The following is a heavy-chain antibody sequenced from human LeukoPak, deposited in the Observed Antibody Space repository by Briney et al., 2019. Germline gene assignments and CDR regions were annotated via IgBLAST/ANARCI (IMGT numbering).Heavy chain of an antibody. J-gene: IGHJ4*02. CDR3: AREDLGAAYFDF. CDR1: GDSVSTNNVA. D-gene: IGHD3-16*01. CDR2: TYYRSKWYN. V-gene: IGHV6-1*01. Sequence: SQTLSLTCAISGDSVSTNNVAWNWIRQSPSRGLEWLGRTYYRSKWYNDYAVSVKSRITVNPDTSKNQFSLQLNSVTPDDTAIYYCAREDLGAAYFDFWGQGTLVTVSS.